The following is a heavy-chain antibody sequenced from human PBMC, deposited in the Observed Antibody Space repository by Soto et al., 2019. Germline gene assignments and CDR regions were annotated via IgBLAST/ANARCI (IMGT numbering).Heavy chain of an antibody. CDR1: GFTFSSYA. CDR3: AKPMRPAAISRHYYFDY. D-gene: IGHD2-2*02. V-gene: IGHV3-23*01. Sequence: GGSLRLSCAASGFTFSSYAMSWVRQAPGKGLEWVSAISGSGGSTYYADSVKGRFTISRDNSKNTLYLQMNSLRAEDTAVYYCAKPMRPAAISRHYYFDYWGQGTLVTVSS. J-gene: IGHJ4*02. CDR2: ISGSGGST.